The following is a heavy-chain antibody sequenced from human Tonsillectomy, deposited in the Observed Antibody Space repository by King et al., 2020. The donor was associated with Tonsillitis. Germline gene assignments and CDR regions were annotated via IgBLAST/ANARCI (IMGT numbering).Heavy chain of an antibody. V-gene: IGHV3-30*18. D-gene: IGHD1-20*01. CDR3: AKDQGGNWNDDWAFDY. CDR1: GFTFSSYG. J-gene: IGHJ4*02. CDR2: ISYDGSNK. Sequence: VQLVESGGGVVRPGRSLRLSCAASGFTFSSYGMHWVRQAPGKGLEWVAVISYDGSNKYYADSVKGRFSISRDNSKTTLYLQMNSLRAEDTAVYYCAKDQGGNWNDDWAFDYWGQGNLVTVSS.